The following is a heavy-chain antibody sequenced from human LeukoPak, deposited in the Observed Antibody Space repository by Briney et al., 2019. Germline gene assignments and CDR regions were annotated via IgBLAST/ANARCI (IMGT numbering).Heavy chain of an antibody. D-gene: IGHD4-17*01. CDR2: IKQEGSEK. V-gene: IGHV3-7*01. J-gene: IGHJ4*02. Sequence: GGSLRLSCAVSGLTFSSSWMSWVRQAPGKGLEWVANIKQEGSEKYYVDSVKGRFTISRDNAKNSLYLQMNSLRAEDTAVYYCARDKSYGDSSDYWGQGTLVTVSS. CDR3: ARDKSYGDSSDY. CDR1: GLTFSSSW.